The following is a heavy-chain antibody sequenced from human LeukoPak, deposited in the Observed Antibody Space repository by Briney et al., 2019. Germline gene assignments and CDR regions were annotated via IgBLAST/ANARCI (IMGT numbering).Heavy chain of an antibody. Sequence: SQTLSLTCAVSGGSISSYYWSWVREPPGTGLEWIGYIYYSGSTNYNPSLKSRVTISVDASKNQFSQKLSSVTAADTAVHYCARLNNGGTIGYWGQGTLVTVSS. D-gene: IGHD2-8*01. CDR3: ARLNNGGTIGY. CDR1: GGSISSYY. V-gene: IGHV4-59*08. CDR2: IYYSGST. J-gene: IGHJ4*02.